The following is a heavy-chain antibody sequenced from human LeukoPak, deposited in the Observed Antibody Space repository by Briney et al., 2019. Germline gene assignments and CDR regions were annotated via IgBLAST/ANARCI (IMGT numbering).Heavy chain of an antibody. CDR3: STPIAAAGTRAFDI. D-gene: IGHD6-13*01. J-gene: IGHJ3*02. CDR1: GFTFSSYA. CDR2: ISGSGGST. V-gene: IGHV3-23*01. Sequence: QPGGSLRLSCAASGFTFSSYAMSWVRQAPGKGLEWVSGISGSGGSTYYADSVKGRFTISRDNSKNTLYLQMNSLKTEDTAVYYCSTPIAAAGTRAFDIWGQGTMVIVSS.